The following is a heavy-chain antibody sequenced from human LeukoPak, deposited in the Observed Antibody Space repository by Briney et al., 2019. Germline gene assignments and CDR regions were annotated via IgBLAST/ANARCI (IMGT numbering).Heavy chain of an antibody. CDR1: GFTFSSYA. J-gene: IGHJ4*02. CDR3: ARAGRIAVAGFDY. CDR2: ISYDGSNK. Sequence: GRSLRLSCAASGFTFSSYAMHWVRQAPGKGLEWVAVISYDGSNKYYADSVKGRFTISRDNSKNTLYLQMNSLRAEDTAVYYCARAGRIAVAGFDYWGQGTLVTVSS. V-gene: IGHV3-30-3*01. D-gene: IGHD6-19*01.